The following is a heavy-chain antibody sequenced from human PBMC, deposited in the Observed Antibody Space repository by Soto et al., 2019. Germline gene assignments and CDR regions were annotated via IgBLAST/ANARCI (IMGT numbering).Heavy chain of an antibody. CDR1: GGSINNYY. V-gene: IGHV4-59*01. D-gene: IGHD2-8*01. J-gene: IGHJ4*02. Sequence: SETLSLTGSVSGGSINNYYWNWIRQAPWKGLEWIGLMYYSGFTNYNPSLKSRVTMSVDTSKNQFYLKLNSVTAADTALYYCARQNGSPRNLDNWGQGTLVALSS. CDR3: ARQNGSPRNLDN. CDR2: MYYSGFT.